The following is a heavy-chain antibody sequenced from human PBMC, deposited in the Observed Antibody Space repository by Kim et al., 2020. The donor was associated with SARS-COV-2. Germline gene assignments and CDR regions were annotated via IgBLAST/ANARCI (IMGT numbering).Heavy chain of an antibody. J-gene: IGHJ4*02. CDR1: GGSISSGDYY. D-gene: IGHD3-10*01. V-gene: IGHV4-30-4*01. CDR2: IYYSGST. CDR3: ASGELGANVGY. Sequence: SETLSLTCTVSGGSISSGDYYWSWIRQPPGKGLEWIGYIYYSGSTYYNPSLKSRVTISVDTSKNQFSLKLSSVTAADTAVYYCASGELGANVGYWGQGTLVTVSS.